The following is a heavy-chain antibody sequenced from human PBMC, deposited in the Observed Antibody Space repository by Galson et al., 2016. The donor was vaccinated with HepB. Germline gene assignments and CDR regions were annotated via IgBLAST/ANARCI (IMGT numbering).Heavy chain of an antibody. CDR2: IYSDGTT. Sequence: SETLSLTCTVPGVSIGTYYWSWFRQSPGKRLEWIGYIYSDGTTTYSPSLKSRITISIDTSKRQLSLTLRSVTAADTAVYSCASHPDYGDYWGQGTLVTVSS. CDR1: GVSIGTYY. CDR3: ASHPDYGDY. V-gene: IGHV4-59*08. J-gene: IGHJ4*01.